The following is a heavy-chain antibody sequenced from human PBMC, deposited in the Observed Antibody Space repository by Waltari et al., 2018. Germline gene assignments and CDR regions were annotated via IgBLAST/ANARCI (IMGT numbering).Heavy chain of an antibody. Sequence: EVQLVESGGGLVQPGGSLRLSCAASGFTFSSYWMSWVRQAPGKGLEWVANIKQDGSEKHYVDSVKGRFTISRDNAKNSLYLQMNSLRAEDTAVYYCARDRPWIQLWSSYYYYYGMDVWGQGTTVTVSS. D-gene: IGHD5-18*01. V-gene: IGHV3-7*01. CDR3: ARDRPWIQLWSSYYYYYGMDV. J-gene: IGHJ6*02. CDR1: GFTFSSYW. CDR2: IKQDGSEK.